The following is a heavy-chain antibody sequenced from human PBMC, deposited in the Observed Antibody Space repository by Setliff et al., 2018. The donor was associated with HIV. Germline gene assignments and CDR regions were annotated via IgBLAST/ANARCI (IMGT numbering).Heavy chain of an antibody. CDR3: ARGADYRDV. J-gene: IGHJ4*02. D-gene: IGHD4-17*01. CDR1: GTSFTNKW. Sequence: PRESLKISCKGSGTSFTNKWIGWVRQTPGKGLEWMGIIYPGDSQTKYNPSLQGQVTISVDKSLRTAYLQWSSLKTSDTAFYFCARGADYRDVWGQGTLVTVSS. CDR2: IYPGDSQT. V-gene: IGHV5-51*01.